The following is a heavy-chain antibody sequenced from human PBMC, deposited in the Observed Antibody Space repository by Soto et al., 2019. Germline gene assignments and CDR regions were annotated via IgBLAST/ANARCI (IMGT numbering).Heavy chain of an antibody. V-gene: IGHV4-4*07. D-gene: IGHD3-3*01. CDR3: ARERTSYYDFWSGYFYYYGMDV. CDR2: IYTSGST. J-gene: IGHJ6*02. CDR1: GGSISSYY. Sequence: SETLSLTCTVSGGSISSYYWSWIRQPAGKGLEWIGRIYTSGSTNYNPSLKSRVTMSVDTSKNQFSLKLSSVTAADTAVYYCARERTSYYDFWSGYFYYYGMDVWGQGTTVTVSS.